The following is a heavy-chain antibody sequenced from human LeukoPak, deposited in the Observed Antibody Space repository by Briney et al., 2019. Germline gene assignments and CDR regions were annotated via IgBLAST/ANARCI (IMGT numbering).Heavy chain of an antibody. CDR2: VNGDGSIT. CDR1: GFTFSSYW. J-gene: IGHJ4*02. D-gene: IGHD3-22*01. Sequence: GGSLRLSCVASGFTFSSYWMHWVRQAPGKGLVWVSRVNGDGSITSYADSVKGRFTISRDNAKNTLYLQMNSLRAEDTAVYYCASYYYDSSGGDYWGQGTLVTVSS. CDR3: ASYYYDSSGGDY. V-gene: IGHV3-74*01.